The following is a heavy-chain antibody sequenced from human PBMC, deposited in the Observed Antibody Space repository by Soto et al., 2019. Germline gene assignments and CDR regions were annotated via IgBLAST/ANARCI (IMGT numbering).Heavy chain of an antibody. CDR3: AKNIAAAGKANYFDY. J-gene: IGHJ4*02. CDR2: ISYDGSNK. V-gene: IGHV3-30*18. Sequence: PGGSLRLSCAASGFTFSSYGMHWVRQAPGKGLEWVAVISYDGSNKYYADSVKGRFTISRDNSKNTLYLQMNSLRAEDTAVYYCAKNIAAAGKANYFDYWGQGTLVTVSS. D-gene: IGHD6-13*01. CDR1: GFTFSSYG.